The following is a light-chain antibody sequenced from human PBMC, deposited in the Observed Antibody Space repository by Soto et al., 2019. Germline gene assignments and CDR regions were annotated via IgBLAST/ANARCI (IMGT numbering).Light chain of an antibody. V-gene: IGLV1-44*01. CDR2: SNN. J-gene: IGLJ2*01. CDR3: TTWDDSLNGPV. CDR1: STNIGHNS. Sequence: QSVLIQPPSASGTPGQRVTISCSGSSTNIGHNSVNWYQQLPGTAPKLLFFSNNQRPSGVPARFSGSKSGTSASLAISGLQSEDEADYYCTTWDDSLNGPVFGGGTKLTVL.